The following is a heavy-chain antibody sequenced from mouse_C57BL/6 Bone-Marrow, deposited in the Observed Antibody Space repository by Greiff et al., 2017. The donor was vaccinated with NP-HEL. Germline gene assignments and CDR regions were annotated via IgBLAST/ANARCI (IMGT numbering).Heavy chain of an antibody. CDR2: ISYDGSN. D-gene: IGHD2-1*01. CDR3: ARAMIYYGNFDV. CDR1: GYSITSGYY. J-gene: IGHJ1*03. Sequence: EVQLMESGPGLVKPSQSLSLTCSVTGYSITSGYYWNWIRQFPGNKLEWMGYISYDGSNNYNPSLKNRISITRDTSKNQFFLKLNSVTTEDTATYYCARAMIYYGNFDVWGTGTTVTVSS. V-gene: IGHV3-6*01.